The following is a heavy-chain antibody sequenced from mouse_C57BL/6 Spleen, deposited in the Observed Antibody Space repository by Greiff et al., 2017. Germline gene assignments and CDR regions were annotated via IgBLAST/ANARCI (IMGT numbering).Heavy chain of an antibody. V-gene: IGHV1-80*01. Sequence: QVQLQQSGAELVKPGASVKISCKASGYAFSSYWMNWVKQRPGKGLEWIGQIYPGDGDTNYNGKFKGKATLTADKSSSTAYMQLSSLTSEDSAVYCCARGYYGSSYRYFDYWGRGTTLTVSS. D-gene: IGHD1-1*01. J-gene: IGHJ2*01. CDR2: IYPGDGDT. CDR3: ARGYYGSSYRYFDY. CDR1: GYAFSSYW.